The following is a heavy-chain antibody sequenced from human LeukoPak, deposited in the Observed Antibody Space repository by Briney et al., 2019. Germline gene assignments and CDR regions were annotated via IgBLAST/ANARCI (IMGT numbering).Heavy chain of an antibody. V-gene: IGHV4-59*01. J-gene: IGHJ5*02. D-gene: IGHD4-11*01. CDR2: IYHSGST. Sequence: SETLSLTCTVSGGSISSYYWSWIRQPPGKGLEWIGYIYHSGSTNYNPSLKSRVTISVDTSKNQFSLKLSSVTAADTAVYYCARDQLGTTVYGFDPWGQGTLVTVSS. CDR1: GGSISSYY. CDR3: ARDQLGTTVYGFDP.